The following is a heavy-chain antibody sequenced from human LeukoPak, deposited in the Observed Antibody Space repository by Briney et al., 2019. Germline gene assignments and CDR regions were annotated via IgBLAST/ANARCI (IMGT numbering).Heavy chain of an antibody. CDR3: AIGSGSYYFDY. D-gene: IGHD3-10*01. J-gene: IGHJ4*02. CDR2: INPSGGST. CDR1: GYTFTSYY. V-gene: IGHV1-46*01. Sequence: ASVKVSCKASGYTFTSYYMHWVRQAPGQGLEWMGIINPSGGSTSYAQKFQGRVTMTRDTSTSTVYMELSSLRPEDTAVYYCAIGSGSYYFDYWGQGTLVTVSS.